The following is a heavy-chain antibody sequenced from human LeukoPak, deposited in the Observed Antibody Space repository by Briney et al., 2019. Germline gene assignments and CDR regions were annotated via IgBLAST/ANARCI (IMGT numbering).Heavy chain of an antibody. J-gene: IGHJ4*02. CDR1: GFTFSSYS. V-gene: IGHV3-48*04. CDR2: ISSSSSTI. Sequence: GGSLRLSCAASGFTFSSYSMNWVRQAPGKGLEWVSYISSSSSTIYYADSVKGRFTVSRDNAKNSLYLQMNSLRAEDTAVYYCARLRVGGYDQFDYWGQGTLVTVSS. D-gene: IGHD5-12*01. CDR3: ARLRVGGYDQFDY.